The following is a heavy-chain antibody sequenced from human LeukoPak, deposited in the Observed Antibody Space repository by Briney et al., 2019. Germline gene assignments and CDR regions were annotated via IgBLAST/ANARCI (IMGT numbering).Heavy chain of an antibody. D-gene: IGHD6-19*01. CDR1: GYTFSGYY. CDR2: INPNSGGT. J-gene: IGHJ6*02. V-gene: IGHV1-2*06. Sequence: ASVKVSCKASGYTFSGYYMHWVRQAPGQGLEWMGRINPNSGGTNYAQKFQGRVTMTRDTSISTAYMELSRLRSDDTAKFYCARGGAVDVHYYYGMDAWGQGSTVTVSS. CDR3: ARGGAVDVHYYYGMDA.